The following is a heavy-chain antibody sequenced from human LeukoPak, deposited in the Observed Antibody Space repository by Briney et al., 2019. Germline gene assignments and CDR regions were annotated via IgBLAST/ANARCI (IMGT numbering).Heavy chain of an antibody. CDR1: GGSFSGYY. V-gene: IGHV4-34*01. D-gene: IGHD6-6*01. CDR2: INHSGST. J-gene: IGHJ4*02. CDR3: AKSIAARRAGYYFDY. Sequence: PSETLSLTCAVYGGSFSGYYWSWIRQPPGKGLEWIGEINHSGSTNYNLSLKSRVTISVDTSKNQFSLKLSSVTAADTAVYYCAKSIAARRAGYYFDYWGQGTLVTVSS.